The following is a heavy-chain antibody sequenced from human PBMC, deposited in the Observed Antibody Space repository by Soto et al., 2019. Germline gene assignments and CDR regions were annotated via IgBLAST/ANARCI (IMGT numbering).Heavy chain of an antibody. V-gene: IGHV2-5*02. Sequence: QITLKESGPTLVKPTQTLTLTCSFSGFSLSTSGEGVGWIRQPPGEALEWLALIYSDDDKRYSPSLKSRLAITKDTSKNQVVLTMTNMDPVDTATHYCAHRLRFSSSSLGNWFDPWGQGTLVTVSS. CDR1: GFSLSTSGEG. J-gene: IGHJ5*02. CDR2: IYSDDDK. D-gene: IGHD6-6*01. CDR3: AHRLRFSSSSLGNWFDP.